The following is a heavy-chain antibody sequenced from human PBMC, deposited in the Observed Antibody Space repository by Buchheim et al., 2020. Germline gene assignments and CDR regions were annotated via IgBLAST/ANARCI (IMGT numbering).Heavy chain of an antibody. CDR3: ARRYYDYVWGSYRFDY. Sequence: QVQLQESGPGLVKPSETLSLTCTVSGGSISSYYWSWIRQPPGKGLEWIGYIYYSGSTNYNPSLKSRVTISVDTPKNPFSLKLSSVTAADTAVYYCARRYYDYVWGSYRFDYWGQGTL. CDR2: IYYSGST. CDR1: GGSISSYY. V-gene: IGHV4-59*08. J-gene: IGHJ4*02. D-gene: IGHD3-16*02.